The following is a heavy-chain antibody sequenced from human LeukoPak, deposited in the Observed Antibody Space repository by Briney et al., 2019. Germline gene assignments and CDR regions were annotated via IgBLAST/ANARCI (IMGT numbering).Heavy chain of an antibody. V-gene: IGHV3-7*01. CDR2: LSEDGSKK. J-gene: IGHJ3*02. CDR3: TRGLAYSFDI. D-gene: IGHD3-10*01. Sequence: GGSLRLSCAASGFSFNNYWMTWGRQAPGKGLEWVADLSEDGSKKNYVDSVKGRFTISRDNAKNSLYLQMNSLRAEGTAVYYCTRGLAYSFDIWGQGTMVTVSS. CDR1: GFSFNNYW.